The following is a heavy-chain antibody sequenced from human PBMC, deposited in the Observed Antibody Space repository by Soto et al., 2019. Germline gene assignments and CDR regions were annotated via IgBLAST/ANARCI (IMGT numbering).Heavy chain of an antibody. J-gene: IGHJ6*02. V-gene: IGHV1-3*01. CDR2: INAGNGNT. CDR1: GYTFTSYG. D-gene: IGHD3-22*01. CDR3: ARDPNDSSAYYHHYYYGMDV. Sequence: ASVKVSCKASGYTFTSYGIHWVRQAPGQRLEWTGWINAGNGNTKYSEKFQGRVTITRDTSASTAYLELSSLRSEDTAAYYCARDPNDSSAYYHHYYYGMDVWGQGTTVTVSS.